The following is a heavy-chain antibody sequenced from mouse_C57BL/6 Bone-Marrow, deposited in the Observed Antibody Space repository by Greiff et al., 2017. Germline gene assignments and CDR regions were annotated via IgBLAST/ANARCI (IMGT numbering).Heavy chain of an antibody. J-gene: IGHJ1*03. V-gene: IGHV5-9-1*02. Sequence: EVKLVESGEGLVKPGGSLKLSCAASGFTFSSYAMSWVRQTPEKRLEWVAYISSGGDYIYYADTVKGRFTISRDNARNTLYLQMSSLTSEDTAMYYGTRALYGSSYGYFDVWGTGTTVTVSS. CDR2: ISSGGDYI. D-gene: IGHD1-1*01. CDR1: GFTFSSYA. CDR3: TRALYGSSYGYFDV.